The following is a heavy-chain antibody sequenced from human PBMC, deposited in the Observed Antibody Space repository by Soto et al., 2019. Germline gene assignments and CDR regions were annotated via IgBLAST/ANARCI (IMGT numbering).Heavy chain of an antibody. Sequence: SETLSLTCTVSGGSISSGGYYWSWIRQHPGKGLEWIGYIYYSGSTYYNPSLKSRVTISVDASKNQFSLKLSSVTAADTAVYYCARDEGYCISTSCQRYGFDPWGQGTLVTVSS. CDR2: IYYSGST. D-gene: IGHD2-2*01. V-gene: IGHV4-31*03. CDR1: GGSISSGGYY. CDR3: ARDEGYCISTSCQRYGFDP. J-gene: IGHJ5*02.